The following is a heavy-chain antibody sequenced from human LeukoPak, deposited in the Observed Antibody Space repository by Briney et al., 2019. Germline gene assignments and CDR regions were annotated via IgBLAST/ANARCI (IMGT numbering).Heavy chain of an antibody. Sequence: KPSETLSLTCAVSGYSISSGYYWGWIRQPPGKGLEWIGSIYHSGSTYYNPSLKSRVTISVDTSKSQFSLKLSSVTAADTAVYYCARLRGGPAEVDYWGQGTLVTVSS. V-gene: IGHV4-38-2*01. J-gene: IGHJ4*02. D-gene: IGHD3-10*01. CDR3: ARLRGGPAEVDY. CDR1: GYSISSGYY. CDR2: IYHSGST.